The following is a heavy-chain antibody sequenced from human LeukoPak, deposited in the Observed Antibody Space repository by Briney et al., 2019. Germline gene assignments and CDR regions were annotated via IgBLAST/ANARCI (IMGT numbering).Heavy chain of an antibody. CDR3: ARDYGGKLDY. J-gene: IGHJ4*01. V-gene: IGHV4-39*07. D-gene: IGHD4-23*01. Sequence: SETLSLTCTVSGGSISSSSYYWGWIRQPPGKGLEWIGSIYYSGSTYYNPSLKSRVTISVDTSKNQFSLKLSSVTAADTAVYYCARDYGGKLDYWGHGTLVTVSS. CDR2: IYYSGST. CDR1: GGSISSSSYY.